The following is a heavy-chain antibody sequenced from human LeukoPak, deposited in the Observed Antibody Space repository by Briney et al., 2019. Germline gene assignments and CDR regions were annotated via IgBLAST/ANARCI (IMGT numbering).Heavy chain of an antibody. CDR1: GGSFSGYY. CDR3: ARGVGYGGNAGGY. D-gene: IGHD4-23*01. J-gene: IGHJ4*02. CDR2: INHSGST. Sequence: PSESLSLTCAAYGGSFSGYYWSWIRQPPGKGLEWIGEINHSGSTNYNPSLKSRVTISVGTSKNQFSLKLSSVTAADTAVYYCARGVGYGGNAGGYWGQGTLVTVSS. V-gene: IGHV4-34*01.